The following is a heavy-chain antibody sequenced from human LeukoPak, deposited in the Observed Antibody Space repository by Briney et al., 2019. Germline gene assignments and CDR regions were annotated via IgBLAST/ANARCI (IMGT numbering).Heavy chain of an antibody. CDR2: ISASGGDR. V-gene: IGHV3-23*01. J-gene: IGHJ4*02. CDR1: AFTFSTYA. D-gene: IGHD4-17*01. Sequence: GGSPRLSCAASAFTFSTYAMSWVRQAPGKGLEWVSGISASGGDRYYAGSVKGRFTISRDNSKNTLFLQMNGLRAEDTALYYCAKAYGDQPYYFDYWGQGVLVTVSS. CDR3: AKAYGDQPYYFDY.